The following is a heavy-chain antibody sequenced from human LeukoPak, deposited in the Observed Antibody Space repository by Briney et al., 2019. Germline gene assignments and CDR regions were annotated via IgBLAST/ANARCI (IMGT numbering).Heavy chain of an antibody. D-gene: IGHD5-12*01. CDR3: ASPHGGYVPFDY. CDR1: GGSISSSSYY. CDR2: IYYSGST. Sequence: SETLSLTCTVSGGSISSSSYYWGWIRQPPGKGLEWIGSIYYSGSTYYNPSLKSRVTISVDTSKNQFSLKLSSVTAADTAVYYCASPHGGYVPFDYWGHGTLVTVSS. V-gene: IGHV4-39*01. J-gene: IGHJ4*01.